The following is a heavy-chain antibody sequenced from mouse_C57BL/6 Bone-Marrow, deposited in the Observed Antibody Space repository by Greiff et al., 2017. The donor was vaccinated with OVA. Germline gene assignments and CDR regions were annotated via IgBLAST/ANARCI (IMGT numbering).Heavy chain of an antibody. CDR2: INPNNGGT. J-gene: IGHJ1*03. CDR1: GYTFTDYY. V-gene: IGHV1-26*01. D-gene: IGHD2-4*01. Sequence: EVQLQQSGPELVKPGASVKISCKASGYTFTDYYMNWVKQSHGKSLEWIGDINPNNGGTSYNQKFKGKATLTVDKSSSTAYMELRSLTSEDSAVYYCATGAAYDYDWYFDVWGTGTTVTVSS. CDR3: ATGAAYDYDWYFDV.